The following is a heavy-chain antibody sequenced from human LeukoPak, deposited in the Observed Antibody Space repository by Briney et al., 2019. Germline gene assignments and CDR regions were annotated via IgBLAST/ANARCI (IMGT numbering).Heavy chain of an antibody. CDR3: ARTTISSSWFPLDY. CDR1: GFTFSSYY. J-gene: IGHJ4*02. Sequence: GGSLRLSCAASGFTFSSYYMNWVRQAPGKGLEWVSYISSSGSTIYYADSVKGRFTISRDNAKNSLYLQMNSLRAEDTAVYYCARTTISSSWFPLDYWGQGTLVTVSS. V-gene: IGHV3-48*03. CDR2: ISSSGSTI. D-gene: IGHD6-13*01.